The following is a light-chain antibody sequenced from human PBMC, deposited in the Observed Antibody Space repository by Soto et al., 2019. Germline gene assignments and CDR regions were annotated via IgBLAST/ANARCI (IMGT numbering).Light chain of an antibody. CDR3: AAWDASLSACV. V-gene: IGLV1-47*02. J-gene: IGLJ1*01. CDR2: YNN. Sequence: QAVVTQPPSASGTAGQVVTISCSGGDSNIGSNSVYWYQHLPRMAPKLLIYYNNQRPSGVPDRFSGSRSGTSASLAIVGLRSADEAVYYCAAWDASLSACVFGNGTKLTVL. CDR1: DSNIGSNS.